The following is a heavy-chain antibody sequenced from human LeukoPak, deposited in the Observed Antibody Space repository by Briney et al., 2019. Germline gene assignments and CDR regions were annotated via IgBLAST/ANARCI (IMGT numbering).Heavy chain of an antibody. CDR2: ISYIGST. J-gene: IGHJ3*02. CDR3: ARDLVTVTKGFDI. CDR1: ADSFSSHY. V-gene: IGHV4-59*11. Sequence: KPSETPSLTCAVSADSFSSHYWTWIRQSPGKGLEWIGYISYIGSTNYNPSLKSRVTISIDTSKNQFSLKLRSVTAADTAVYYCARDLVTVTKGFDIWGQGTMVSVSS. D-gene: IGHD4-17*01.